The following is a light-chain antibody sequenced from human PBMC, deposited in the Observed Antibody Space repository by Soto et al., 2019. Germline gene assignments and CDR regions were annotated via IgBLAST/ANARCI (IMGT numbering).Light chain of an antibody. Sequence: DIQLTQSPSFLSASVGDRVTITCRASQGISSYLAWYQQKPGKAPKLLIYAASTLQSGVPSRFIGSGSGTEFPITISSLQPEDFATYYCQQLNSYPLTFGGGTKVEIK. CDR2: AAS. J-gene: IGKJ4*01. V-gene: IGKV1-9*01. CDR3: QQLNSYPLT. CDR1: QGISSY.